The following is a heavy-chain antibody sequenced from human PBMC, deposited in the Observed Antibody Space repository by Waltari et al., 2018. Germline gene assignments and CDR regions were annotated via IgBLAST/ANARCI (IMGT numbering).Heavy chain of an antibody. J-gene: IGHJ4*02. CDR3: AKHQAYYYDSSGYYYSFDY. CDR1: GFTFSSYA. V-gene: IGHV3-23*01. Sequence: EVQLLESGGGLVQPGGSLRLSCAASGFTFSSYAMSWVRQAPGKGREWVSAISGSGGSTYYADSVKGRFTISRDNSKNTLYLQMNSLRAEDTAVYYCAKHQAYYYDSSGYYYSFDYWGQGTLVTVSS. CDR2: ISGSGGST. D-gene: IGHD3-22*01.